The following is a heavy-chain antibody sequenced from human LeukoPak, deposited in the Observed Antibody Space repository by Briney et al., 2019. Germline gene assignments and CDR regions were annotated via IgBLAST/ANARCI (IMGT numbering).Heavy chain of an antibody. CDR1: GYTFTGYY. J-gene: IGHJ1*01. CDR3: VRGAYPSP. CDR2: INPNSGGT. V-gene: IGHV1-2*02. Sequence: ASVKVSCKASGYTFTGYYMHWVRQAPGQGLEWMGWINPNSGGTNYAQKFQGRVTLTSDSSISTAYMELSSLRTDDTAVYYCVRGAYPSPWGQGTLVTVST.